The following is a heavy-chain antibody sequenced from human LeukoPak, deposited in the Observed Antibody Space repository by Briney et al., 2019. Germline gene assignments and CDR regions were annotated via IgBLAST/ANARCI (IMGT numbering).Heavy chain of an antibody. CDR3: AKDRPNYYESNGHYYRRNGDY. D-gene: IGHD3-22*01. CDR1: RFTFNYYA. V-gene: IGHV3-23*01. Sequence: GGSLRLSCAASRFTFNYYAMSWVRQAPGKGLEWVTAISSSGAITFYADSVKVRFTISRDTSRYTLYLQMNSPRAEDAAVYYCAKDRPNYYESNGHYYRRNGDYWGQGTLVTVSS. J-gene: IGHJ4*02. CDR2: ISSSGAIT.